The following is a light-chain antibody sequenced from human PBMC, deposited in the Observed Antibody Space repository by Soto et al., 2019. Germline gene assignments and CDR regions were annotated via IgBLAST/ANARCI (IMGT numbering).Light chain of an antibody. CDR1: QSIRSW. J-gene: IGKJ3*01. CDR3: QQYDTSAVT. Sequence: DIQMTQSPSMVSASVGDRVTITCRASQSIRSWLAWYQVKPGKAPKLLIYKASTLDSGVPSRFSGRGSGTDFTLTISDLQPDDFATYYCQQYDTSAVTFGPGTKVEIK. CDR2: KAS. V-gene: IGKV1-5*03.